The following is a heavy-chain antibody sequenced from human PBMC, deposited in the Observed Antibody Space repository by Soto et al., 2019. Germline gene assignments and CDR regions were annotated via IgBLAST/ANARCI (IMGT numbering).Heavy chain of an antibody. J-gene: IGHJ6*03. Sequence: PEETLSLTCAVYGGSFSGYYWSWIRQPPGKGLEWIGEINHSGSTNYNPSLKSRVTISVDTSKNQFSLKLSSVTAADTAVYYCARERGYYYYYMDVWGKGTTVTVSS. CDR2: INHSGST. CDR3: ARERGYYYYYMDV. V-gene: IGHV4-34*01. CDR1: GGSFSGYY.